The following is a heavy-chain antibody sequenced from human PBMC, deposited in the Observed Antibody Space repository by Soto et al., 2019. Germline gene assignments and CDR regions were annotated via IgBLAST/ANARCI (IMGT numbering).Heavy chain of an antibody. CDR1: GGTFSSYA. V-gene: IGHV1-69*06. Sequence: QVQLVQSGAEVKKPGSSVKVSCKASGGTFSSYAISWVRQAPGQGLEWMGGIIPIFGTANYAQKFQGRVTITADKSRSTAYMVLSSLRSEDTAVYFCASVRWNGSDFARFRIDWFEPCGQGTLVTVSS. CDR3: ASVRWNGSDFARFRIDWFEP. D-gene: IGHD1-26*01. J-gene: IGHJ5*02. CDR2: IIPIFGTA.